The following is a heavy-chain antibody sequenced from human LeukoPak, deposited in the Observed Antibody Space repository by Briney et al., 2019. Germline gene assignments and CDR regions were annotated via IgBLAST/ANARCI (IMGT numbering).Heavy chain of an antibody. V-gene: IGHV3-23*01. CDR1: GFTFSSYA. CDR2: ISGSGGST. J-gene: IGHJ4*02. CDR3: AKMPSYYYGSGSYYYFDY. D-gene: IGHD3-10*01. Sequence: GGSLRLSCAASGFTFSSYAMSWVRQAPGKGLEWVSAISGSGGSTYYADSVKGRFTISRDNSENTLYLQMNSLRAEDTAVYYCAKMPSYYYGSGSYYYFDYWGQGTLVTVSS.